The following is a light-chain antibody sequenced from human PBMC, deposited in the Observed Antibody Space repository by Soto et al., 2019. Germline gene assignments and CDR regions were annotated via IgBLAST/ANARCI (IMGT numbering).Light chain of an antibody. CDR1: SSDVGSYNL. CDR3: CSYAGSTFYV. J-gene: IGLJ1*01. Sequence: QSVLTQPASVSGSPGQSITISCTGTSSDVGSYNLVSWCQQHPGKAPKLMIYEVSKRPSGVSNRFSASKSGNTASLTISGLQAEDEADYYCCSYAGSTFYVFGTGTTVTVL. V-gene: IGLV2-23*02. CDR2: EVS.